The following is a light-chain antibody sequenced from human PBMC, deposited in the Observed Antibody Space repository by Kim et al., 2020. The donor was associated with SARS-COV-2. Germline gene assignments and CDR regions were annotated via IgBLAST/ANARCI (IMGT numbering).Light chain of an antibody. CDR2: DTN. Sequence: GTVPLPCDTSTEGVTSDHYPYWLQKKPGQAPRTLIYDTNNKHSWAPARFSGSLLGGKAALTLSAAQPEDEADYYCFLSYSGARVFGGGTQLTVL. V-gene: IGLV7-46*01. J-gene: IGLJ3*02. CDR3: FLSYSGARV. CDR1: TEGVTSDHY.